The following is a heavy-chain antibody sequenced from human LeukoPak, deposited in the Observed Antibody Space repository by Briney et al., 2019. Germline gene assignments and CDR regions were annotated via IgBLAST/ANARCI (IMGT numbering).Heavy chain of an antibody. Sequence: GGSLRLSCAASGFTFSSYWMHWVRQAPGKGLVWVSRINTDGSSTSYADSVKGRFTISRDNAKNTLYLQMNSLRAEDTAVYYCARSGGYQLVDYWGQGTLVTVSS. CDR3: ARSGGYQLVDY. CDR1: GFTFSSYW. V-gene: IGHV3-74*01. CDR2: INTDGSST. J-gene: IGHJ4*02. D-gene: IGHD2-2*01.